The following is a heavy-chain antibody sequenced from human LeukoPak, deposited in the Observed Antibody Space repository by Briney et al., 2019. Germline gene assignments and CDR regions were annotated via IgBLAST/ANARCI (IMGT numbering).Heavy chain of an antibody. J-gene: IGHJ4*02. D-gene: IGHD6-13*01. Sequence: GGSQRLSCAASGFTFSSYSMNWVRQAPGKGLECVSSIGSSSSYIYYADSEKGRFTISRDNAKNSLSLQMNSLRAEDTAVYYCARGIAELDYWGQGTLVTVSS. CDR2: IGSSSSYI. CDR1: GFTFSSYS. CDR3: ARGIAELDY. V-gene: IGHV3-21*01.